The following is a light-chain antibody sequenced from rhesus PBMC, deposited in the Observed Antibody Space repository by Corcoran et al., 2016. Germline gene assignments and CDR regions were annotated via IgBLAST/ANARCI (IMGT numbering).Light chain of an antibody. Sequence: GDRVTVTCRASQGINKELSWYQQKPGKAPTLLIYASFSLQTGVSPRLSGSGSGTDYILTISSLQPEDVATCCCLQDYTAPWTFGQGTKVGIK. CDR3: LQDYTAPWT. J-gene: IGKJ1*01. V-gene: IGKV1-94*01. CDR2: ASF. CDR1: QGINKE.